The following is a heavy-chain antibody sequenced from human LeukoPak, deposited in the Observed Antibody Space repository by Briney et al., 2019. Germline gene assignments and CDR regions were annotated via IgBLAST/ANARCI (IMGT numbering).Heavy chain of an antibody. CDR1: GFTTSPYW. CDR3: VRDFGGPSDY. CDR2: INEDGRTI. J-gene: IGHJ4*02. D-gene: IGHD4-23*01. Sequence: GGSLRLSCVASGFTTSPYWMHWVRQVPGMGLVWVSRINEDGRTINYADSVRGRFTISRDYATNTITLQMNSLRAEDTAVYHCVRDFGGPSDYWGQGTLVTVAS. V-gene: IGHV3-74*01.